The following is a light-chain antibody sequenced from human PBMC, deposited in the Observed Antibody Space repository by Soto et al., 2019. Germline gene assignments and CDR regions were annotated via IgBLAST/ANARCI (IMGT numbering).Light chain of an antibody. V-gene: IGLV1-51*01. CDR1: TSNIGSDY. CDR3: GSWDSSLSAYV. CDR2: DDN. Sequence: QSVLTQPPSVSAAPGQKVSISCSGSTSNIGSDYVSWYQHLPGTAPRLLIYDDNKRPSGIPDRFSGSKSGTSATLGITGFQTGDEADYYCGSWDSSLSAYVFGTGTKLTVL. J-gene: IGLJ1*01.